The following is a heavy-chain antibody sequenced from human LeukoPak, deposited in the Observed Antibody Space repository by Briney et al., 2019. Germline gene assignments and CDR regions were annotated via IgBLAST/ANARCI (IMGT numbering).Heavy chain of an antibody. V-gene: IGHV4-31*03. D-gene: IGHD3-10*01. CDR3: ANGGSGSYYTPSFDY. Sequence: SETQSLTCTVSGGSISSGGYYWSWIRQHPGKGLEWIGYIYYSGSTYYNPSLKSRVTISVDTSKNQFSLKLSSVTAADTAVYYCANGGSGSYYTPSFDYWGQGTLVTVSS. CDR2: IYYSGST. CDR1: GGSISSGGYY. J-gene: IGHJ4*02.